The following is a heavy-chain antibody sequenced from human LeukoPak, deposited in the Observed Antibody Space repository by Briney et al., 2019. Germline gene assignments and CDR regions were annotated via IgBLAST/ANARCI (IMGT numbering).Heavy chain of an antibody. CDR1: GFTFSSYA. CDR2: ISWNSGSI. D-gene: IGHD3-9*01. J-gene: IGHJ4*02. V-gene: IGHV3-9*01. CDR3: AKATYYDILTGYYGY. Sequence: GGSLRLSCAASGFTFSSYAMSWVRQAPGKGLEWVSGISWNSGSIGYADSVKGRFTISRDNAKNSLYLQMNSPRAEDTALYYCAKATYYDILTGYYGYWGQGTLVTVSS.